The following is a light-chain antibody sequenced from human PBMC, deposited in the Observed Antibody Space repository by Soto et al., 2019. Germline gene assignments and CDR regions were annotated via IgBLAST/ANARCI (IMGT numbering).Light chain of an antibody. CDR1: SRDVGGQNY. CDR3: CSHAGNNNYV. V-gene: IGLV2-8*01. Sequence: QSALTQPPSASGSPGQSVAISCTGTSRDVGGQNYVSWYQQHPGKAPKLIIYAVSNRPSGVPDRFSCSKSGNTAYLTISGLRAADEADYYCCSHAGNNNYVFGTGTKVTVL. J-gene: IGLJ1*01. CDR2: AVS.